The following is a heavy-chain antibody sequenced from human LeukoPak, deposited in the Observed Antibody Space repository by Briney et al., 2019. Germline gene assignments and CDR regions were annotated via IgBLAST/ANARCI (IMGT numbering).Heavy chain of an antibody. Sequence: ETLSLTCAVYGGSFSGYYWSWVRQAPGKGLEWVSAISGSGGSTYYADSVKGRFTISRDNSKNTLYLQMNSLRAEDTAVYYCAKDLKPDIVVVVAATRDAFDIWGQGTMVTVSS. CDR3: AKDLKPDIVVVVAATRDAFDI. CDR2: ISGSGGST. V-gene: IGHV3-23*01. D-gene: IGHD2-15*01. J-gene: IGHJ3*02. CDR1: GGSFSGYY.